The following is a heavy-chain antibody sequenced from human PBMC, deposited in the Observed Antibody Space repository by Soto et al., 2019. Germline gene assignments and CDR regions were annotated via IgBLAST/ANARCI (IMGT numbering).Heavy chain of an antibody. CDR3: ATALSCGGVNGYSTPFDY. D-gene: IGHD2-15*01. CDR1: GFTFSTYT. CDR2: ISAKSKYI. J-gene: IGHJ4*02. V-gene: IGHV3-21*01. Sequence: EVQLVESGGGLVKPGGSLRLSCAASGFTFSTYTMNWVRQAPGQGLEWVSCISAKSKYIYYANSVQGRFTISRDDAQNSMDLQMSSLKAEDTAVYYCATALSCGGVNGYSTPFDYWGRGTLVTVSS.